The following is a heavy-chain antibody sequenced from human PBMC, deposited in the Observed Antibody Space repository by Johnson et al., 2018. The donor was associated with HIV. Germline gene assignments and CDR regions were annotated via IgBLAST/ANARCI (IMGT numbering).Heavy chain of an antibody. D-gene: IGHD3-22*01. J-gene: IGHJ3*02. CDR2: ISYDGSNI. CDR3: ARDRGYYDSSGGDAFDI. CDR1: GFTLSDSA. V-gene: IGHV3-30-3*01. Sequence: QMLLVESGGGVVQPGRSLRLSCAASGFTLSDSALHWVRQAPGKGLEWVAVISYDGSNILYADSVKGRFTISRDNSKNTLYLQMNSLRAEDTAVYYCARDRGYYDSSGGDAFDIWGQGTMVTVSS.